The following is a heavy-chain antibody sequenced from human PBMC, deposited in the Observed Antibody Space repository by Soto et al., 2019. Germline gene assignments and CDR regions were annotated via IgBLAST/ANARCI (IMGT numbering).Heavy chain of an antibody. V-gene: IGHV1-69*01. J-gene: IGHJ5*02. Sequence: QVQLVQSGAEVRRTGSSVKVSCKASGGSFSYYAFSWVRQGPGQGLEWMGGIIPLFGTTKYAQTFQGRVTITADESTKIVYMELSSLRSEDTAVYYCARSGEAYYDVFTCYYKGSWFDPWGQGTLVTVSS. CDR2: IIPLFGTT. CDR3: ARSGEAYYDVFTCYYKGSWFDP. CDR1: GGSFSYYA. D-gene: IGHD3-9*01.